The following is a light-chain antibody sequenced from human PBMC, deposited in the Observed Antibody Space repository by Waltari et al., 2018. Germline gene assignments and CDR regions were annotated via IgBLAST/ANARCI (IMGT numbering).Light chain of an antibody. CDR2: AAT. V-gene: IGKV1-27*01. J-gene: IGKJ1*01. CDR1: QAMSNF. CDR3: QKYNGAPWT. Sequence: DFQMTQSPSSLSASVGDTVPITCRASQAMSNFVAWYQHKPGEVPKVLIYAATTLQSGVPSRFSGSGWGTEFTFTITSLQPEDVATYYCQKYNGAPWTFGQGTKVEIK.